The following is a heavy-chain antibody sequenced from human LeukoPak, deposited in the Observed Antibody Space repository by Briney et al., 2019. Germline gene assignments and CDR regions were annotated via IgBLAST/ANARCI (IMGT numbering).Heavy chain of an antibody. CDR2: FDPEDGET. V-gene: IGHV1-24*01. J-gene: IGHJ4*02. Sequence: ASVKVSCKASGYTFTNYYMHWVRQAPGRGLEWMGGFDPEDGETIYAQKFQGRVTMTEDTSTDTAYMELSSLRSEDTAVYYCATGPMIVVVLNYWGQGTLVTVSS. CDR3: ATGPMIVVVLNY. CDR1: GYTFTNYY. D-gene: IGHD3-22*01.